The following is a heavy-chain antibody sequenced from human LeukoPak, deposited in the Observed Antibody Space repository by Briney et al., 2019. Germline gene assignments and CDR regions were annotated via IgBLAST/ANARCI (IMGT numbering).Heavy chain of an antibody. CDR1: GFTFSNYW. CDR2: INSDGINT. J-gene: IGHJ4*02. Sequence: GGSLRLSCAASGFTFSNYWMHWVRQAPGKGLVWVSRINSDGINTSYADSVKGRFTISRDNAKNTLNLQMNSLRAEDTAVYYCARDLVHDSSGYYYWGQGTLVTVSS. V-gene: IGHV3-74*01. CDR3: ARDLVHDSSGYYY. D-gene: IGHD3-22*01.